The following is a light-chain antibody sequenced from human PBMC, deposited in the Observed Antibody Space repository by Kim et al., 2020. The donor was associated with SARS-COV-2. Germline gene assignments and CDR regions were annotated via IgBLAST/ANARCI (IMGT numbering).Light chain of an antibody. V-gene: IGKV1-5*01. Sequence: DIQMTQSPSTLSASVGDRVTITCRASQSITSSLAWYQQKPGKAPKLLIYAASSLESGVPSRFSGSGSGTEFTVTISSLQPDDFATYYCQQYNSHFGQETKVDIK. J-gene: IGKJ1*01. CDR2: AAS. CDR1: QSITSS. CDR3: QQYNSH.